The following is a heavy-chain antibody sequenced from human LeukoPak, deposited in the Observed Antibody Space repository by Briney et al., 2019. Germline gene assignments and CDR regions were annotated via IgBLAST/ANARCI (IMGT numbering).Heavy chain of an antibody. CDR2: ISGSGGST. D-gene: IGHD3-3*01. CDR3: AKTKRFLEWFFDY. J-gene: IGHJ4*02. V-gene: IGHV3-23*01. Sequence: ISGSGGSTYYADSVKGRFTISRDNSKNTLYLQMNSLRAEDTAVYYCAKTKRFLEWFFDYWGQGTLVTVSS.